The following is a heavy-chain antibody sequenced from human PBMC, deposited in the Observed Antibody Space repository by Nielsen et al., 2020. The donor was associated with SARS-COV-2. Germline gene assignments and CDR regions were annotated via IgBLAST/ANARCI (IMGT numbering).Heavy chain of an antibody. V-gene: IGHV5-51*01. CDR1: GYSFTSYW. Sequence: GGSLRLSCKGSGYSFTSYWIGWVRQMPGKGLEWMGIIYPGDSDTRYSPSFQGQVTISADKSISTAYLQWSSLKASDTAMYYCARLGGSMTTVTTLDDTDAFDIWGQGTMVTVSS. CDR3: ARLGGSMTTVTTLDDTDAFDI. CDR2: IYPGDSDT. D-gene: IGHD4-17*01. J-gene: IGHJ3*02.